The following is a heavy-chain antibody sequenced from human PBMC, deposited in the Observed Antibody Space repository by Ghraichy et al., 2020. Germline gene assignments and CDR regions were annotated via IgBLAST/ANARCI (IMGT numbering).Heavy chain of an antibody. CDR1: GASFSGNY. CDR2: IYYTGST. V-gene: IGHV4-59*08. D-gene: IGHD2-15*01. J-gene: IGHJ3*02. Sequence: ETLSLTCTVSGASFSGNYWSWIRQPPGKGLEWIGYIYYTGSTNYNPSLKSRVTISLDTSKNQFSLKLSSVTAADTAIYYCARQKGYFDMWGQGTMVTVS. CDR3: ARQKGYFDM.